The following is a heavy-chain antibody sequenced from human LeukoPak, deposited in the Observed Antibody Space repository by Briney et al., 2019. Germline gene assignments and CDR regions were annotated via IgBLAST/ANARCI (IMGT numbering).Heavy chain of an antibody. D-gene: IGHD1-1*01. V-gene: IGHV4-59*01. J-gene: IGHJ4*02. CDR2: IYYSGST. Sequence: TPSETLSLTCTVSGGSISSYYWSWIRQPPGKGLEWIGYIYYSGSTNYNPSLKSRVTISVDTSKNQFSLKLSSVTAADTAVYYCARSSGTENNFDHWGQGTLVTVSS. CDR1: GGSISSYY. CDR3: ARSSGTENNFDH.